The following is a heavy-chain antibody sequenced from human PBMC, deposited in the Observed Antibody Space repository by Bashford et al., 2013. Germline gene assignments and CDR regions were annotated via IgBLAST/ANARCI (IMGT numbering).Heavy chain of an antibody. Sequence: SETLSLTCTVSGGSISSGGYYWSWIRQPPGKGLEWIGYIYYSGSTNYNPSLKSRVTISVDTSKNQFSLKLSSVTAADTAVYYCARDRGSIVIAGGDAFDIWGQGTMVTVSS. V-gene: IGHV4-61*08. CDR2: IYYSGST. CDR1: GGSISSGGYY. J-gene: IGHJ3*02. CDR3: ARDRGSIVIAGGDAFDI. D-gene: IGHD2-21*01.